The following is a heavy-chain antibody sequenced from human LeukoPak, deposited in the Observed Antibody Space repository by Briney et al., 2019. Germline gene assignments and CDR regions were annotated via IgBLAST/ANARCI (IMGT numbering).Heavy chain of an antibody. J-gene: IGHJ6*03. D-gene: IGHD6-13*01. V-gene: IGHV3-7*01. CDR1: GFTLSSYW. CDR2: IKQDGSEK. Sequence: PGGSLRLSCAASGFTLSSYWMSWVRQAPGKGLEWVANIKQDGSEKYYVDSGKGRFTISRDNAKNSLYLQMNSLRAEDTAVYYCAREITSSSWYKEPGNYYYYYMDVRGKGTTVTVSS. CDR3: AREITSSSWYKEPGNYYYYYMDV.